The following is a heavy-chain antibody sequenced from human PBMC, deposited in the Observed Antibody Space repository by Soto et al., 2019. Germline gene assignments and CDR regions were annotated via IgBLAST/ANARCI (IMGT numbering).Heavy chain of an antibody. D-gene: IGHD2-8*01. V-gene: IGHV3-23*01. CDR1: GFTFSSYA. CDR2: ISGSGGST. Sequence: GGSLRLSCAASGFTFSSYAMSWVRQAPGKGLEWVSAISGSGGSTYYADSVEGRFTISRDSSKNTLYLQMDSLRAEDTAVYYCVKAYCTNGVCSTYYYDYWGQGTLVTVSS. J-gene: IGHJ4*02. CDR3: VKAYCTNGVCSTYYYDY.